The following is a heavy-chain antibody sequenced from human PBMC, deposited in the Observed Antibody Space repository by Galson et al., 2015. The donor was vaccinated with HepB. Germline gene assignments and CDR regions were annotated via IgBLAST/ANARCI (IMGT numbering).Heavy chain of an antibody. J-gene: IGHJ3*02. Sequence: SLRLSCAASGFTVSSNYMSWVRQAPGKGLEWVSVIYSGGSTYYADSVKGRFTISRDNSKNTLYLQMNSLRAEDTAVYYCARDSSSMKGAFDIWGQGTMVTVSS. CDR2: IYSGGST. V-gene: IGHV3-66*02. CDR1: GFTVSSNY. CDR3: ARDSSSMKGAFDI. D-gene: IGHD3-22*01.